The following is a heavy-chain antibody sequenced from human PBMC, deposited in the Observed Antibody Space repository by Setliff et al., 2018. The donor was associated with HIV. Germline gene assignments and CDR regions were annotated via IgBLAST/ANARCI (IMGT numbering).Heavy chain of an antibody. CDR2: IYTGGSI. CDR1: GFTVSTNY. Sequence: GGSLRLSCAASGFTVSTNYMSWVRQAPGKGLEWVSIIYTGGSIYYADSVKGRFTISRDNSKNTLYLQMNSLRAEDTAVYYCARTEEWWRPFDYWGQGTLVTVSS. CDR3: ARTEEWWRPFDY. J-gene: IGHJ4*02. D-gene: IGHD2-8*01. V-gene: IGHV3-66*02.